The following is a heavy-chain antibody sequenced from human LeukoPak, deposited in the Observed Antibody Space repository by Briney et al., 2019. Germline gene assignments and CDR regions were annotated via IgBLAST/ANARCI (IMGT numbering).Heavy chain of an antibody. CDR2: INPNSGGT. Sequence: GASVKVSCKASGYTFTSYGISWVRQAPGQGLEWMGWINPNSGGTNYAQKFQGRVTMTRDTSISTAYMELSRLRSDDTAVYYCARDEVVLPLDYWGQGTLVTVSS. CDR1: GYTFTSYG. CDR3: ARDEVVLPLDY. V-gene: IGHV1-2*02. D-gene: IGHD2/OR15-2a*01. J-gene: IGHJ4*02.